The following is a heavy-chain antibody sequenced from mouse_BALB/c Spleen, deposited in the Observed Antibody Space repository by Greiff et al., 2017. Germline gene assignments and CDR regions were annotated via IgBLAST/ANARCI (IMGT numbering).Heavy chain of an antibody. V-gene: IGHV1-5*01. Sequence: EVQLQQSGTVLARPGASVKMSCKASGYSFTSYWMHWVKQRPGQGLEWIGAIYPGNSDTSYNQKFKGKAKLTAVTSASTAYMELSSLTNEDSAVYYCTRSGYGISYYYFDYWGQGTTLTVSS. D-gene: IGHD1-1*01. J-gene: IGHJ2*01. CDR1: GYSFTSYW. CDR2: IYPGNSDT. CDR3: TRSGYGISYYYFDY.